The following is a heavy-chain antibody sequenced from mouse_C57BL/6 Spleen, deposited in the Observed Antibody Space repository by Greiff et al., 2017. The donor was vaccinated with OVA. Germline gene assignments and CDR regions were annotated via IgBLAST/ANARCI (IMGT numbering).Heavy chain of an antibody. Sequence: EVMLVESGGGLVQPGGSMKLSCVASGFTFSNYWMNWVRQSPEKGLEWVAQIRLKSDNYATHYAESVKGRFTISRDDSKSSVYLQMNNLRAEDTGIYYCTGSIYYDYDRFAYWGQGTLVTVSA. CDR2: IRLKSDNYAT. V-gene: IGHV6-3*01. J-gene: IGHJ3*01. D-gene: IGHD2-4*01. CDR3: TGSIYYDYDRFAY. CDR1: GFTFSNYW.